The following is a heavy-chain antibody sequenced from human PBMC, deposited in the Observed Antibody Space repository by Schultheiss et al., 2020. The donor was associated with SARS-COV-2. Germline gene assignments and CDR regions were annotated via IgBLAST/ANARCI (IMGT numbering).Heavy chain of an antibody. CDR2: IYYSGST. CDR1: GGSISSYY. D-gene: IGHD3-10*01. V-gene: IGHV4-39*07. Sequence: SETLSLTCTVSGGSISSYYWGWIRQPPGKGLEWIGSIYYSGSTNYNPSLKSRVTISVDTSKNQFSLKLSSVTAADTAVYYCAILWFGEMPFDYWGQGTLVTVSS. CDR3: AILWFGEMPFDY. J-gene: IGHJ4*02.